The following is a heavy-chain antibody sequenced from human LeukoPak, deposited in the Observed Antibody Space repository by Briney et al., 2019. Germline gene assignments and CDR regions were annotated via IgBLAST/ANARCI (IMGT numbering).Heavy chain of an antibody. CDR1: GTTVRSNY. J-gene: IGHJ6*03. CDR3: ARGGFYYMDV. CDR2: IYPGGTT. V-gene: IGHV3-53*01. Sequence: GSLRLSCVVSGTTVRSNYMTWVRQAPGKGLEWVSVIYPGGTTFYADSVKGRFTISRDTSENTLYLLMNSLRAEDSAEYYCARGGFYYMDVWGKGTTVTVSS.